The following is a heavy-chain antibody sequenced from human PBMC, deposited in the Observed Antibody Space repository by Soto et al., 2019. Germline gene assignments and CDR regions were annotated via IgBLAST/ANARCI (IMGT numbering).Heavy chain of an antibody. V-gene: IGHV1-46*03. CDR2: INPSGGST. D-gene: IGHD3-9*01. Sequence: QVQLVQSGAEVKKPGASVKVSCKASGYTFTSYYMHWVRQAPGQGLEWMGIINPSGGSTSYAQKFQXXVXMXXDTFEGPVYMELSSLRYEDTAVYYCAGDEILGHDYWGQGTLVTVSS. CDR3: AGDEILGHDY. J-gene: IGHJ4*02. CDR1: GYTFTSYY.